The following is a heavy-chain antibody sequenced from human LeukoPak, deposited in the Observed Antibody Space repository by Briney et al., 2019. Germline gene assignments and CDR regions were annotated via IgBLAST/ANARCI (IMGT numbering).Heavy chain of an antibody. Sequence: GGSLRLSCAASGFTFSSYWMSWVRQAPGKGLEWVANIKQDGSEKYYVDSVKGRFTISRDNAKNSLYLQMISLRAEDTAVYYCARDTGGYNPGVFDYWGQGTLVTVSS. CDR3: ARDTGGYNPGVFDY. J-gene: IGHJ4*02. CDR2: IKQDGSEK. V-gene: IGHV3-7*03. D-gene: IGHD5-24*01. CDR1: GFTFSSYW.